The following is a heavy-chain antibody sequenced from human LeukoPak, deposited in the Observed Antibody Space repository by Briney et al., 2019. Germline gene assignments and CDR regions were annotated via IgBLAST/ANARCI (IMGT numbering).Heavy chain of an antibody. Sequence: EALVKVSCKASGYTFTSYGISWVRQAPGQGLEWMGWISAYNGNTNYAQKLQGRVTMTTDTSTSTAYMELRSLRSDDTAVYYCARGGRIVGATRSFDYWGQGTLVTVSS. V-gene: IGHV1-18*01. J-gene: IGHJ4*02. D-gene: IGHD1-26*01. CDR1: GYTFTSYG. CDR2: ISAYNGNT. CDR3: ARGGRIVGATRSFDY.